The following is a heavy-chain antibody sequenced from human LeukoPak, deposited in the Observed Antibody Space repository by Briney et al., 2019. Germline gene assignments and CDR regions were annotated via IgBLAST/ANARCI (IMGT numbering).Heavy chain of an antibody. CDR1: GGSISSGSYY. J-gene: IGHJ4*02. Sequence: PSETLSLTCTVSGGSISSGSYYWRWIRQPAGKGLEWIGRIYTSGSTNYNPSLKSRVTISVDTSKNQFSLKLSSVTAADTAVYYCARDPSWEYYDSSGYYYVWGQGTLVTVSS. V-gene: IGHV4-61*02. CDR3: ARDPSWEYYDSSGYYYV. D-gene: IGHD3-22*01. CDR2: IYTSGST.